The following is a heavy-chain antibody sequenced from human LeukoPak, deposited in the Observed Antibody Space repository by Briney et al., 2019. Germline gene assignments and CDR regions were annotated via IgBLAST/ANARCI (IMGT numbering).Heavy chain of an antibody. D-gene: IGHD5-12*01. CDR2: ISGSGRSA. V-gene: IGHV3-23*01. CDR1: GGSISSDDYY. CDR3: AQDYSGYDLSAGY. J-gene: IGHJ4*02. Sequence: PSETLSLTCTVSGGSISSDDYYWSWVRQAPGKGMEWVSVISGSGRSAYYADSVKGRFTISRDNSKDTLYLQMNSLRAVDTALYYCAQDYSGYDLSAGYWGQGTLVTVSS.